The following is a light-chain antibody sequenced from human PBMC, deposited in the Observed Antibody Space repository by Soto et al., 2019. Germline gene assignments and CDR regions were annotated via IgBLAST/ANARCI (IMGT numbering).Light chain of an antibody. J-gene: IGKJ5*01. CDR3: QQYSSSVT. V-gene: IGKV3-20*01. CDR1: QSVSSNY. Sequence: IVLTQSPCTLSLSPGERATLACRASQSVSSNYLAWYQKKPGQAPRLLIYGSASRATGIPDRFSGSGSGTVFTLTISILEAEVSAVYYCQQYSSSVTFGQGTRLEIK. CDR2: GSA.